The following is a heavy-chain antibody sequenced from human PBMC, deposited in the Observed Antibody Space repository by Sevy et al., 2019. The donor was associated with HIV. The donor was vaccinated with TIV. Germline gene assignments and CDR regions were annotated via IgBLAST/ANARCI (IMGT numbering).Heavy chain of an antibody. CDR2: ISGSGDNT. D-gene: IGHD1-26*01. J-gene: IGHJ4*02. V-gene: IGHV3-23*01. CDR1: GFTFSTYA. Sequence: GESLKISCAASGFTFSTYAMSWVRQAPGKGLEWVSAISGSGDNTYYAASVKGRFTISRDNSKNTLYLQMNSLRAEDTAVYYCARLVGAIDYWGQGTLVTVSS. CDR3: ARLVGAIDY.